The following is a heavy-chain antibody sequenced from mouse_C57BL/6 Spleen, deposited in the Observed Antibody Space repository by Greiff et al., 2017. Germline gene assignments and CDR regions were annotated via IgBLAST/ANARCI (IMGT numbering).Heavy chain of an antibody. J-gene: IGHJ2*01. Sequence: VQLQQPGAELVMPGASVKLSCKASGYTFTSYWMHWVKQRPGQGLEWIGEIDPSDSYTNYNQKFKGKSTLTVDKSSSTAYMQLSSLTSEDSAVYYCARRTDSSGYYFDYWGQGTTLTVSS. CDR3: ARRTDSSGYYFDY. CDR2: IDPSDSYT. D-gene: IGHD3-2*02. V-gene: IGHV1-69*01. CDR1: GYTFTSYW.